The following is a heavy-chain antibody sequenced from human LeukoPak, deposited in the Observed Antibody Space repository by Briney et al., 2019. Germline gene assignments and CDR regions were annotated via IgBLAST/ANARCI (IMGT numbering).Heavy chain of an antibody. J-gene: IGHJ4*02. D-gene: IGHD3-3*02. CDR3: AELPRIGFLEWLLYRYNY. Sequence: GGSLRLSCAASGFTFSSYAMSWVRQAPGKGLEWVSAISGSGGSTYYADSVKGRFTISRDNSKNTLYLQMNSLRAEDTAVYYCAELPRIGFLEWLLYRYNYWGQGTLVTVSS. V-gene: IGHV3-23*01. CDR2: ISGSGGST. CDR1: GFTFSSYA.